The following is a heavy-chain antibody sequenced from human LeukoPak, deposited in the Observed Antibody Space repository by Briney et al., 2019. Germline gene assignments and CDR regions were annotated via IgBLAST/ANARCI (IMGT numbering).Heavy chain of an antibody. V-gene: IGHV4-34*01. CDR3: ARSDSWRPAFGY. CDR2: INHSGST. Sequence: PSETLSLTCAVYGGSFSGYYWSWIRQPPGKGLEWIGEINHSGSTSYNPSLKSRVTISVDTSKNQFSLKLSSVTAADTAVYYCARSDSWRPAFGYWGQGTLVTVSS. J-gene: IGHJ4*02. CDR1: GGSFSGYY. D-gene: IGHD2-15*01.